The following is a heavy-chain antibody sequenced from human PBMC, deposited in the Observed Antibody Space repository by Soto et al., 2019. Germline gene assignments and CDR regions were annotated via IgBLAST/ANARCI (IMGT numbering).Heavy chain of an antibody. V-gene: IGHV3-30*14. Sequence: QVQLVESGGGVVQPGRSLRLSCAASGFTFSSYAMHWVRQAPGKGLEWVAVISYDGSNKYYADSVKGRFTISRDNSQNTLYLQMNSLRAADTAVYYCARALRKEYCSGGSCYFDYWGQGTLVTVSS. CDR2: ISYDGSNK. J-gene: IGHJ4*02. D-gene: IGHD2-15*01. CDR1: GFTFSSYA. CDR3: ARALRKEYCSGGSCYFDY.